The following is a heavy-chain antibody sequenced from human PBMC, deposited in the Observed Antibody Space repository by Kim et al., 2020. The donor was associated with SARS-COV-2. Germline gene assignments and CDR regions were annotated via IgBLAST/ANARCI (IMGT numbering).Heavy chain of an antibody. J-gene: IGHJ5*02. CDR2: INPSGGST. CDR1: GYTFTSYY. Sequence: ASVKVSCKASGYTFTSYYMHWVRQAPGQGLEWMGIINPSGGSTSYAQKFQGRVTMTRDTSTSTVYMELSSLRSEDTAVYYCARDLLSITGTVGWFDPWGQGTLVTVSS. CDR3: ARDLLSITGTVGWFDP. V-gene: IGHV1-46*01. D-gene: IGHD1-7*01.